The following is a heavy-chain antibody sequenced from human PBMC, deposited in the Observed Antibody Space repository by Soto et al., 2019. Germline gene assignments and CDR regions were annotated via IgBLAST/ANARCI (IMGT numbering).Heavy chain of an antibody. CDR2: IGAARDP. CDR1: GFPFSDYD. CDR3: ARAYSGQLPRRADYYYAFDV. Sequence: EVQLVESGGGSVQPGGSLRLSCTASGFPFSDYDMHWVRQASGKGLEWISTIGAARDPYYTGSVKGRFTISRENDKNSMFLQMNSVRAEDTAVYYCARAYSGQLPRRADYYYAFDVWGQGTTVTVSS. J-gene: IGHJ6*02. V-gene: IGHV3-13*05. D-gene: IGHD2-2*01.